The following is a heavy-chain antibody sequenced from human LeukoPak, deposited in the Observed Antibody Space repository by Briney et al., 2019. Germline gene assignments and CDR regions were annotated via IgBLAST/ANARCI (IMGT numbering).Heavy chain of an antibody. CDR3: ARHSGSYYYFDY. Sequence: QPSETLSLTCPVSAGSLTSYYWSWIRQPPGKGLEWIGYFYYSGSPNYNPSLKSQVTISVDTSKNQFSLKLSSVTAADTAVYYCARHSGSYYYFDYWGQGTLVTVSS. D-gene: IGHD1-26*01. V-gene: IGHV4-59*08. J-gene: IGHJ4*02. CDR2: FYYSGSP. CDR1: AGSLTSYY.